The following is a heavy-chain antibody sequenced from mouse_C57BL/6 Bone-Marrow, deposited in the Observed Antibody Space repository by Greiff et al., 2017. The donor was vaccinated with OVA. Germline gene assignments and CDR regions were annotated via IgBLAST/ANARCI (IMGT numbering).Heavy chain of an antibody. J-gene: IGHJ4*01. CDR3: ARDRDYGSSYGAMDY. CDR1: GFTFSSYA. CDR2: ISDGGSYT. V-gene: IGHV5-4*01. Sequence: EVQRVESGGGLVKPGGSLKLSCAASGFTFSSYAMSWVRQTPEKRLEWVATISDGGSYTYYPDNVKGRFTISRDNAKNNLYLQMSHLKSEDTAMYYCARDRDYGSSYGAMDYWGQGTSVTVSS. D-gene: IGHD1-1*01.